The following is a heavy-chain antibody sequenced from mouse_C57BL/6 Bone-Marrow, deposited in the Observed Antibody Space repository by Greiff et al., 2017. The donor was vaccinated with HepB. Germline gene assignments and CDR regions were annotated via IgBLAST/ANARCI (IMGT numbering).Heavy chain of an antibody. CDR2: IDPEDGET. CDR3: ASNHYFDY. J-gene: IGHJ2*01. CDR1: GFNIKDYY. D-gene: IGHD6-1*01. V-gene: IGHV14-2*01. Sequence: EVKLMESGAELVKPGASVKLSCTASGFNIKDYYMHWVKQRTEQGLEWIGRIDPEDGETKYDRKFKGKATITADTSSSTAYLQLSSLTSEDTAVYYCASNHYFDYGGQGTTPTVSS.